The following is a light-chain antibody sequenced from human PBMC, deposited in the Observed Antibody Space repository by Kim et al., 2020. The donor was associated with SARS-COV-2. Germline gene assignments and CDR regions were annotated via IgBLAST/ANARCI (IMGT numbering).Light chain of an antibody. CDR1: QGLYNI. Sequence: PGDSATLSCRASQGLYNILAWYQQKPGQAPRLLIYGASARIDGVPVRFGGSASGTEFTITISSLQSEYVAVYYCQQYVDWPRTFGQGTKVDIK. CDR2: GAS. CDR3: QQYVDWPRT. J-gene: IGKJ1*01. V-gene: IGKV3-15*01.